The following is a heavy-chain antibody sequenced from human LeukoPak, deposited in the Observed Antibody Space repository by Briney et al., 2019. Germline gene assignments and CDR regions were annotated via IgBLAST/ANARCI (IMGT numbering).Heavy chain of an antibody. CDR2: IRYDGSNK. Sequence: GGSLRLSCAASGFTFSSYGRHWVRQAPGKGLEGVAFIRYDGSNKYYADSVKGRFTISRDNSKNTLYLQMNSLRAEDTAVYYCAKSWWASLWFGELYLDYWGQGTLVTVSS. CDR1: GFTFSSYG. D-gene: IGHD3-10*01. CDR3: AKSWWASLWFGELYLDY. J-gene: IGHJ4*02. V-gene: IGHV3-30*02.